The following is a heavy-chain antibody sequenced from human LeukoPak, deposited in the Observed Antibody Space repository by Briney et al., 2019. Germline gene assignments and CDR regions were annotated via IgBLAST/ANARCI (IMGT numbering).Heavy chain of an antibody. Sequence: ASVKVSCKAAGYTFTGYCIHWGRQAPGHGLERMGLMNAASRAINYAQQLQGRVTMTTETSTSTAYMELSSLRSDDTARYYSARRVAYTRTCDAFDIWGERKVVTDSS. CDR1: GYTFTGYC. CDR3: ARRVAYTRTCDAFDI. J-gene: IGHJ3*02. CDR2: MNAASRAI. V-gene: IGHV1-2*02. D-gene: IGHD1-14*01.